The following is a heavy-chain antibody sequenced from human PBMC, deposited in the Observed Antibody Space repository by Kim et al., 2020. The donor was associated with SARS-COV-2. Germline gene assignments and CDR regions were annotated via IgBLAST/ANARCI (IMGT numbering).Heavy chain of an antibody. CDR2: IRSKANSYAT. Sequence: GGSLRLSCAASGFTFSGSAMHWVRQASGKGLEWVGRIRSKANSYATAYAASVKGRFTISRDDSKNTAYLQMNSLKTEDTAVYYCNTVFGEDAFDIWGQGTMVTVSS. CDR1: GFTFSGSA. D-gene: IGHD3-10*01. V-gene: IGHV3-73*01. J-gene: IGHJ3*02. CDR3: NTVFGEDAFDI.